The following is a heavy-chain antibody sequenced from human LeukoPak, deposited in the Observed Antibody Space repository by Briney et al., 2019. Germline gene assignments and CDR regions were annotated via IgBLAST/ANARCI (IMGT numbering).Heavy chain of an antibody. CDR3: AKVYKPDSSGYYYLTSFFDY. V-gene: IGHV3-23*01. Sequence: SGGSLRLSCAASGFTFSSYAMSWVRQAPGKGLEWVSAISGSGSSTYYADSVKGRFTISRDNSKNTLYLQMNSLRAEDTAVYYCAKVYKPDSSGYYYLTSFFDYWGQGTLVTVSS. CDR2: ISGSGSST. D-gene: IGHD3-22*01. CDR1: GFTFSSYA. J-gene: IGHJ4*02.